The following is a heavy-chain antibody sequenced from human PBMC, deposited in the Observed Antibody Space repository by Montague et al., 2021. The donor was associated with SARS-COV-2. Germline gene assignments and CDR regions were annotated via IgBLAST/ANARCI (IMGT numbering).Heavy chain of an antibody. CDR2: IYHSGDT. Sequence: LRLSCAASGFTFSNYWMSWVRQPPGKGLEWIGYIYHSGDTYYNPSLKSRVTISVDRPKNQFSLRLSSVTAADTAVYYCARGGGYSDLHYFDYWGQGTLVTVSS. D-gene: IGHD4-17*01. CDR1: GFTFSNYW. J-gene: IGHJ4*02. CDR3: ARGGGYSDLHYFDY. V-gene: IGHV4-30-2*01.